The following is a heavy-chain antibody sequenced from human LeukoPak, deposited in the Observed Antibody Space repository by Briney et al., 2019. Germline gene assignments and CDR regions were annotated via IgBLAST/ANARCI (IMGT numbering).Heavy chain of an antibody. CDR2: ISVSGNT. D-gene: IGHD2-15*01. Sequence: GGSLRLSCAASGFTLSSYAMSWVRQGPGKGLEWVSAISVSGNTYHADSVKGRFTISRDSYKNTLYLQTNSLRAEDAAVYYCAKAPVTTCSGAYCYPFDYWGQGTLVTVSS. CDR3: AKAPVTTCSGAYCYPFDY. J-gene: IGHJ4*02. V-gene: IGHV3-23*01. CDR1: GFTLSSYA.